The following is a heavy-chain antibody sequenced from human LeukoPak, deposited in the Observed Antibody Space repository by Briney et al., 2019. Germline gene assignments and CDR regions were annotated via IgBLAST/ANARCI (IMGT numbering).Heavy chain of an antibody. D-gene: IGHD2-2*01. Sequence: GGSLRLSCAASGFTFSSYAMHWVRQAPGKGLEWVAVISYDGSNKYYADSVKGRFTISRDNSKNTLYLQMNSLRAEDTAVYYCARTGSGGYCSSTSCYWFDYWGQGTLVTVSP. V-gene: IGHV3-30*04. CDR2: ISYDGSNK. J-gene: IGHJ4*02. CDR3: ARTGSGGYCSSTSCYWFDY. CDR1: GFTFSSYA.